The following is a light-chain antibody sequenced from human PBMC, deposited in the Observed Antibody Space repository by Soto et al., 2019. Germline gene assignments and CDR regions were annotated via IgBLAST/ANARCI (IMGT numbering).Light chain of an antibody. CDR3: QQYGDSPLT. CDR1: QSVSSDY. V-gene: IGKV3-20*01. CDR2: RAS. Sequence: EIVLTQSPGTLSLSPGERATLSCRASQSVSSDYLAWYQQKPGQAPRLLISRASRRATGIPDRFSGSGSGTDFTLTITRLEAEDFAVYYCQQYGDSPLTFGQGTNVEI. J-gene: IGKJ1*01.